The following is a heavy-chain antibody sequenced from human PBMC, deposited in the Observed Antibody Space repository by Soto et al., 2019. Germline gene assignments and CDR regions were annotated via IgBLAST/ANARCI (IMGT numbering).Heavy chain of an antibody. CDR3: AKDTPAFCGGDCYSAEYFQH. CDR1: GFTFSSYG. D-gene: IGHD2-21*02. J-gene: IGHJ1*01. V-gene: IGHV3-30*18. Sequence: QVQLVESGGGVVQPGRSQRLSCAASGFTFSSYGMHWVRQAPGKGLEWVAIISYDGSNKYYADSVKGRFTISRDNSKNTLYLQMNSLRAEDTAVYYCAKDTPAFCGGDCYSAEYFQHWGQGTLVTVSS. CDR2: ISYDGSNK.